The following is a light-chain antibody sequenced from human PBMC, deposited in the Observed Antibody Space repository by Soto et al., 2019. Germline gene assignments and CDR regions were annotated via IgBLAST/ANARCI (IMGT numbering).Light chain of an antibody. CDR2: GAS. CDR1: QSVYNK. CDR3: QQYNDWPMYS. Sequence: EIVMTQSQATLSVSPGERATLSCRASQSVYNKFAWYQQRPGQAPRLLIYGASTRATGIPARFSGGGSGTEFSLTISSLQSEDFAVYYCQQYNDWPMYSFGQGTRLEIK. V-gene: IGKV3-15*01. J-gene: IGKJ2*01.